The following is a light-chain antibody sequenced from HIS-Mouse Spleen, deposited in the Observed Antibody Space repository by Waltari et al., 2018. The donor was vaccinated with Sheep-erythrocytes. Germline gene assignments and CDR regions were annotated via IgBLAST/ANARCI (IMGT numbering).Light chain of an antibody. CDR1: SSDVGGYNY. V-gene: IGLV2-11*01. Sequence: QSALTQPRSVSGSPGQSVTISCTGTSSDVGGYNYVSWYQQHPGKAPKLTIYDVSNAPSGVPDRFSGSKSGNTASLTISGLQAEDEADYYCCSYAGSYNHVFATGTKVTVL. CDR2: DVS. CDR3: CSYAGSYNHV. J-gene: IGLJ1*01.